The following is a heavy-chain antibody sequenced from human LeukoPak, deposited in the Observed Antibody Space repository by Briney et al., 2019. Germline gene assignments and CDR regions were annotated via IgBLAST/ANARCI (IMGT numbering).Heavy chain of an antibody. CDR1: GFTVSSNY. CDR3: AAEDYDILTGYRTFDY. J-gene: IGHJ4*02. Sequence: GGSLRLSCAASGFTVSSNYMSWVRQAPGKGLEWVSVIYSGGSTYYADSVKGRFTISRDNSKNTLYLQMNSLRAEDTAVYYCAAEDYDILTGYRTFDYWGQGTLVNVSS. V-gene: IGHV3-53*01. D-gene: IGHD3-9*01. CDR2: IYSGGST.